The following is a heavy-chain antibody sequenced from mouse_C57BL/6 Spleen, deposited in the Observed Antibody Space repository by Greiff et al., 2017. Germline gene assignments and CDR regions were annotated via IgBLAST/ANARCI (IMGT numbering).Heavy chain of an antibody. CDR3: ARRLTGAFDY. V-gene: IGHV5-6*01. CDR2: ISSGGSYT. Sequence: EVHLVESGGDLVKPGGSLKLSCAASGFTFSSYGMSWVRQTPDKRLEWVATISSGGSYTYYPDSVKGRFTISRDNAKNTLYLQMSSLKSEDTAMYYCARRLTGAFDYWGQGTTLTVSS. CDR1: GFTFSSYG. J-gene: IGHJ2*01. D-gene: IGHD4-1*01.